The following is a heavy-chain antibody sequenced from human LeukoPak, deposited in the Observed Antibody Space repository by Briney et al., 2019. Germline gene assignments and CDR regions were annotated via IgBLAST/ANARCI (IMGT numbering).Heavy chain of an antibody. CDR2: ISSSSSYI. CDR3: AGGYSWSFDL. D-gene: IGHD3-10*01. CDR1: GFTFSSYS. Sequence: GGSLRLSCVASGFTFSSYSMNWVRQAPGKGLEWVSSISSSSSYISYADSVKGRFTISRDNAKNSLYLQMNSLRAEDTAVYYCAGGYSWSFDLLGRGTLVTVSS. V-gene: IGHV3-21*01. J-gene: IGHJ2*01.